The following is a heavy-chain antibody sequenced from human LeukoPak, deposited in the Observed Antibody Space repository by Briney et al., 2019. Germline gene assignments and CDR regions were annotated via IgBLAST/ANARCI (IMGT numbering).Heavy chain of an antibody. J-gene: IGHJ6*03. D-gene: IGHD6-19*01. Sequence: SSVKVSCKAAGYTFTRYDINWVRQATGQGLEWMGWMNPNIGNTGYAQKFQGRVTITRNTSISTAYMDLSSLRSEDTAVYYCARGSLLAGYSSGWLLYYYYYMDVWGRGTTVTVSS. CDR1: GYTFTRYD. V-gene: IGHV1-8*03. CDR2: MNPNIGNT. CDR3: ARGSLLAGYSSGWLLYYYYYMDV.